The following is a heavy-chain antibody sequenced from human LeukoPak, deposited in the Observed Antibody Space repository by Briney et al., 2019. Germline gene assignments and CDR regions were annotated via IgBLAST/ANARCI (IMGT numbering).Heavy chain of an antibody. V-gene: IGHV3-49*04. D-gene: IGHD2-2*02. CDR3: TRDIGCSSTSCYIWNYYYYYMDV. J-gene: IGHJ6*03. Sequence: PGRSLRLSCNASGFTFGDYAMSWVRQAPGKGLEWVGFIRSKAYGGTTEYAASVKGRFTISRDDSKSIAYLQMNSLKSEDTAVYYCTRDIGCSSTSCYIWNYYYYYMDVWGKGTTVTVSS. CDR2: IRSKAYGGTT. CDR1: GFTFGDYA.